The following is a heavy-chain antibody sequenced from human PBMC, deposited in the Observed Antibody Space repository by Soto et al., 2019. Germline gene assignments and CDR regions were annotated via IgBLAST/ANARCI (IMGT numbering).Heavy chain of an antibody. D-gene: IGHD2-15*01. CDR1: GYSFTSYW. CDR3: ARQLGYCSGGSCYSTYKTTLDKNWFDP. V-gene: IGHV5-51*01. CDR2: IYPGDSDT. J-gene: IGHJ5*02. Sequence: PGESLKISCKGSGYSFTSYWIGWVRQMPVKGLEWMGLIYPGDSDTRYSPSFQGQVTISADKSISTAYLQWSSLKASDTAMYYCARQLGYCSGGSCYSTYKTTLDKNWFDPWAQGTLVTVSS.